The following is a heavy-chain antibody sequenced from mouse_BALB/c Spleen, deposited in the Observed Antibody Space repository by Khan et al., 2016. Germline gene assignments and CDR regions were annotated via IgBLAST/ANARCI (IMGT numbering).Heavy chain of an antibody. V-gene: IGHV3-1*02. CDR3: TSSNGYYAMDY. J-gene: IGHJ4*01. CDR1: GYSITSGYS. Sequence: EVQLQESGPDLVKPSQSLSLTCTVAGYSITSGYSWHWIRQFPGNKLEWMGYIHYSGGTKYIPSLKSRISITRDTSKNQFFLQLNSVTPEDTATYCCTSSNGYYAMDYWGQGTSVTVSS. CDR2: IHYSGGT.